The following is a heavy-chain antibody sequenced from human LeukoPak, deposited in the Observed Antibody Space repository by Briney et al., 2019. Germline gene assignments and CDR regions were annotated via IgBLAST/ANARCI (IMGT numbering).Heavy chain of an antibody. Sequence: GGSLRLSCAASGFTFSSYSMNWVRQAPGKGLDWVSSISSISSYIYYEDSVKGRFTISRDNAKNSLYQQMNSLRAEDTAVYYCARDLNRRYGDYVDYWGQGTLVTVSS. J-gene: IGHJ4*02. D-gene: IGHD4-17*01. CDR3: ARDLNRRYGDYVDY. CDR1: GFTFSSYS. CDR2: ISSISSYI. V-gene: IGHV3-21*01.